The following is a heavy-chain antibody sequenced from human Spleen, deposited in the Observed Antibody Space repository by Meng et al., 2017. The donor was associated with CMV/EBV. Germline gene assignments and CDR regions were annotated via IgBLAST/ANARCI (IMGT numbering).Heavy chain of an antibody. CDR3: ARGESYNILTGYYPLIGAFDI. J-gene: IGHJ3*02. CDR1: GGSFSGYY. CDR2: INHSGST. Sequence: SETLSLTCTVYGGSFSGYYWSWIRQPPGKGLEWIGEINHSGSTKYNPSLKSRITISADTSKKQFSLKLSSVTAADTAVYYCARGESYNILTGYYPLIGAFDIWGQGTMVTVSS. V-gene: IGHV4-34*01. D-gene: IGHD3-9*01.